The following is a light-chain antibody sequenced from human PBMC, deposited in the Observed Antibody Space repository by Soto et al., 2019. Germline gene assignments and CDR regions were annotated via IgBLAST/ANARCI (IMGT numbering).Light chain of an antibody. CDR2: GAS. J-gene: IGKJ3*01. V-gene: IGKV3-15*01. CDR1: QSVSSN. CDR3: QQYNNWPALT. Sequence: EIVMTQSPATLSVSPGERATLSCRASQSVSSNLAWHQQKPGQAPRLLIYGASTRATGIPGRFSGSGSGTEFTLTISSLKSEDFAVYYCQQYNNWPALTFGPGTKVDIK.